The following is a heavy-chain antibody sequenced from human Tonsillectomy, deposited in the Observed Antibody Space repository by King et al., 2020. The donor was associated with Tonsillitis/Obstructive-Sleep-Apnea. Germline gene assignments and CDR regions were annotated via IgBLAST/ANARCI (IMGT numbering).Heavy chain of an antibody. J-gene: IGHJ6*03. CDR2: IFYSGST. Sequence: QLQESGPGLVKPSETLSLTCTVSGGSISSYYWSWIRQPPGKGLEWIGYIFYSGSTNYNPSLKSRVTISVDTSKNQFSLKLSSVTAADTAVYYCARDHCSSTSCYGIYYYMDVWGKGTTVTVSS. V-gene: IGHV4-59*01. CDR3: ARDHCSSTSCYGIYYYMDV. D-gene: IGHD2-2*01. CDR1: GGSISSYY.